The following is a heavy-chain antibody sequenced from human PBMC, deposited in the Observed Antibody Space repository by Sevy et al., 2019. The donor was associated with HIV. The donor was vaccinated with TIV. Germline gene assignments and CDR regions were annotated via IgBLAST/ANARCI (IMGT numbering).Heavy chain of an antibody. CDR2: IRSGDDTI. Sequence: GGSLRLSCAASGFTLSNCNMNWVRQAPGKGLEWISYIRSGDDTIYYAQSVKGRFTFSRDNAKNSLYLQMDSLTDEDTAVDYCAKDRWDTTAPSRALDFWGQGTLVTVSS. J-gene: IGHJ4*02. CDR3: AKDRWDTTAPSRALDF. D-gene: IGHD1-26*01. CDR1: GFTLSNCN. V-gene: IGHV3-48*02.